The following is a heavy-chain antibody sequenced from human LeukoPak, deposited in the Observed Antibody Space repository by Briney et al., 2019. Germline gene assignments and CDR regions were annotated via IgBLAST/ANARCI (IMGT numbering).Heavy chain of an antibody. D-gene: IGHD3-10*01. CDR3: AKDDAWLRFGE. J-gene: IGHJ4*02. Sequence: TASETLSLTCTVSGYSISTGYYWGWIRQPPGKGLEWIGIIYHSGSTYYNPSLKSRVTISVDTSKNQFSLKLSSVTAADTAVYYCAKDDAWLRFGEWSQGTLVTVSA. V-gene: IGHV4-38-2*02. CDR1: GYSISTGYY. CDR2: IYHSGST.